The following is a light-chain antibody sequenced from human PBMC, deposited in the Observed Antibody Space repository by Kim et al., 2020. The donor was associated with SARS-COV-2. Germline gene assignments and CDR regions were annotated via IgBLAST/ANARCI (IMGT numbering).Light chain of an antibody. V-gene: IGKV1-12*01. CDR2: GAS. CDR3: QQADTFPPT. J-gene: IGKJ4*01. CDR1: QDISSW. Sequence: DIQMTQSPSSVSASVGDRVTITCRASQDISSWLAWYQQKPGKAPKLLISGASNLQSGVPSRFSGSGSGTDFTLTISSLQPEDFATYCCQQADTFPPTVGGGTKVDIK.